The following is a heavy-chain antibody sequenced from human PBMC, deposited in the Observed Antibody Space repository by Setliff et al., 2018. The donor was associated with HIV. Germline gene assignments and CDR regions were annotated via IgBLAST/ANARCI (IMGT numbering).Heavy chain of an antibody. CDR1: GFTFTSYA. D-gene: IGHD3-16*01. J-gene: IGHJ5*01. Sequence: PGGSLRLSCTVSGFTFTSYAMGWVRQAAGEGLEWVAFINYDESSEYYVDSVKGRVTISRDNSKNTVDLQMNSLRAEDTAVYYCARGGANPSWFDSWGQGTLVTVSS. V-gene: IGHV3-30*02. CDR3: ARGGANPSWFDS. CDR2: INYDESSE.